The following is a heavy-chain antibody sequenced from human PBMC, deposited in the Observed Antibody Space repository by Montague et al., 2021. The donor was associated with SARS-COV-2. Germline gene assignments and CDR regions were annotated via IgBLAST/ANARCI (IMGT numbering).Heavy chain of an antibody. CDR3: AKDSYYYGLGYGMDV. D-gene: IGHD3-10*01. Sequence: SLRLSCAASGFPFSNSAMNWVRQAPGKGLEWVSGSSGSDGGTHYADSAKGRFTISRDNSKNVLYLQMNSLRAEDTALYYCAKDSYYYGLGYGMDVWGQGTTVTVSS. CDR2: SSGSDGGT. V-gene: IGHV3-23*01. CDR1: GFPFSNSA. J-gene: IGHJ6*02.